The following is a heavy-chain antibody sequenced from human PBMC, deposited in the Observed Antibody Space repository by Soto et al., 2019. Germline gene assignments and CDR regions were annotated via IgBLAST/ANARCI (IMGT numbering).Heavy chain of an antibody. Sequence: PGESLKISCQASGYSFTTYWISWVRQMPGKGLECMGRIDPTDSYTDYGPSFEGHVTMSVDRSINTAYLEWSSLKASDSAMYYCARLTLPKDSGVYHIFDYGGLGPLVTASS. CDR1: GYSFTTYW. CDR2: IDPTDSYT. CDR3: ARLTLPKDSGVYHIFDY. J-gene: IGHJ4*02. V-gene: IGHV5-10-1*01. D-gene: IGHD1-26*01.